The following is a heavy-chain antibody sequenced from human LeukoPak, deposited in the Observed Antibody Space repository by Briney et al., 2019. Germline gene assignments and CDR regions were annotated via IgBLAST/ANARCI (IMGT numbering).Heavy chain of an antibody. CDR1: EFIFSSYG. CDR2: ISYDGSNK. Sequence: GGSLRLSCVASEFIFSSYGMHWVRRAPGKGLEWVAVISYDGSNKYYADSVKGRFTISRDNSKNTLYLQMNSLRAEDTAVYYCARELGDYYDSSGYWGDAFDIWGQGTMVTVSS. D-gene: IGHD3-22*01. J-gene: IGHJ3*02. V-gene: IGHV3-30*03. CDR3: ARELGDYYDSSGYWGDAFDI.